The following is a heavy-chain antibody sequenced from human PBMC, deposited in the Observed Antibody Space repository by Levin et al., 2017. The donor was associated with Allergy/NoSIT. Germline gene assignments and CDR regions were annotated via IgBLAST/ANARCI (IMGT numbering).Heavy chain of an antibody. CDR1: GYTFTGYY. J-gene: IGHJ6*02. V-gene: IGHV1-2*02. D-gene: IGHD3-10*01. CDR3: ARGGAGRVRGTTKMTYYYYGMDV. CDR2: INPNSGGT. Sequence: GESLKISCKASGYTFTGYYMHWVRQAPGQGLEWMGWINPNSGGTNYAQKFQGRVTMTRDTSISTAYMELSRLRSDDTAVYYCARGGAGRVRGTTKMTYYYYGMDVWGQGTTVTVSS.